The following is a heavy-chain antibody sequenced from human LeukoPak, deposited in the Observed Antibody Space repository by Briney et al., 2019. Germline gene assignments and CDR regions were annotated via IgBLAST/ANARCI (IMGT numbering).Heavy chain of an antibody. Sequence: GGSLRLSCAASGFTFSSYAMSWVRQAPGKGLEWVSAISGSGGSTYYADSVKGRFTISRDNSKNTLYLQMNSLRAEDTALYYCARNHDFWSGYSYYYYMDVWGKGTTVTVSS. CDR1: GFTFSSYA. CDR2: ISGSGGST. J-gene: IGHJ6*03. V-gene: IGHV3-23*01. D-gene: IGHD3-3*01. CDR3: ARNHDFWSGYSYYYYMDV.